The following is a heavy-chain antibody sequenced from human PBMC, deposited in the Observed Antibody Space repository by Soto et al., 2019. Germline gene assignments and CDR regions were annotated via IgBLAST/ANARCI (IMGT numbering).Heavy chain of an antibody. V-gene: IGHV4-59*11. J-gene: IGHJ6*02. Sequence: SETLSLTCTVSGDSISSHFWSWIRQPPGKGLEWIGYIYYSGSPNYNPSLKSRVTISVDTSQNQCSLRLTSVTAADTAVYYCARGHYGLDVWGQGTTVTVSS. CDR3: ARGHYGLDV. CDR2: IYYSGSP. CDR1: GDSISSHF.